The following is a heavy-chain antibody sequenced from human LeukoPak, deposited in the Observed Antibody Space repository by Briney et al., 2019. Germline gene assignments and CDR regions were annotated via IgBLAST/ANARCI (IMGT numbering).Heavy chain of an antibody. V-gene: IGHV1-69*04. J-gene: IGHJ4*02. Sequence: PGASVKVSCKASGGTFSGYAISWVRQAPGQGLEWMGRIIPILGIANYAQKFQGRVTTTADKSTSTAYMELSSLRSEDTAVYYCARIERNGTPYYYDSSGYYRYWGQGTLVTVSS. CDR1: GGTFSGYA. CDR3: ARIERNGTPYYYDSSGYYRY. D-gene: IGHD3-22*01. CDR2: IIPILGIA.